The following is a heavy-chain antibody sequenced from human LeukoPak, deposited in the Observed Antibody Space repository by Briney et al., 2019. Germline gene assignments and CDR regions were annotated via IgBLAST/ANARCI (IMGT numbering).Heavy chain of an antibody. CDR1: GGTFISYA. CDR2: IIPIFGTA. CDR3: AREAVAGRSGDDY. D-gene: IGHD6-19*01. J-gene: IGHJ4*02. V-gene: IGHV1-69*01. Sequence: SVKVSCKASGGTFISYAISWVRQAPGQGLEWMGGIIPIFGTANYAQKFQGRVTITADESTSTAYMELSSLRSEDTAVYYCAREAVAGRSGDDYWGQGTLVTVSS.